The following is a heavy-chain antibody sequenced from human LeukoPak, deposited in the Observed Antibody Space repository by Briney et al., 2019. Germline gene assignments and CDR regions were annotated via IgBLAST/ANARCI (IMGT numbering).Heavy chain of an antibody. D-gene: IGHD3-22*01. CDR1: GFTFSSYA. V-gene: IGHV3-30*02. CDR2: IRYDGSNK. Sequence: GGSLRLSCAASGFTFSSYAMSWVRQAPGKGLEWVAFIRYDGSNKYYADSVKGRFTISRDNSKNTLYLQMNSLRAEDTAVYYCAKDPITMIVVVIGHYFDYWGQGTLVTVSS. J-gene: IGHJ4*02. CDR3: AKDPITMIVVVIGHYFDY.